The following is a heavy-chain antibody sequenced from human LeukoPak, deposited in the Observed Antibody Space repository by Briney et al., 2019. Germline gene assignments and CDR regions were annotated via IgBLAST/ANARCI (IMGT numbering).Heavy chain of an antibody. V-gene: IGHV2-26*01. D-gene: IGHD3-3*01. CDR1: GMPWINATTG. Sequence: ESGPTLRISCATSGLTFTGYGMPWINATTGKSRICQSPMKAVGWTEYIFSNDEKCYSTSPKSRLTISKDTSKSQVVLTMTNMDPVDTATYYGARIQRDYDFWSGSPRYFDLWGRGTLVTVSS. CDR3: ARIQRDYDFWSGSPRYFDL. J-gene: IGHJ2*01. CDR2: IFSNDEK.